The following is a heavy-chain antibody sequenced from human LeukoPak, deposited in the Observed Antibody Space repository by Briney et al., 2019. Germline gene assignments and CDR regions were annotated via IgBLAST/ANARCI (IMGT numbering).Heavy chain of an antibody. J-gene: IGHJ4*02. CDR1: GFTFSSYA. V-gene: IGHV3-23*01. CDR2: ISGSGGST. CDR3: AKGRRDGSTGY. Sequence: GGSLRLSCAASGFTFSSYAMSWVRQAPGKGLEWVSAISGSGGSTYYADSVKGRFTISRDNSKNTLYLQMNSQRAEDTAVYYCAKGRRDGSTGYWGQGTLVTVSS. D-gene: IGHD5-24*01.